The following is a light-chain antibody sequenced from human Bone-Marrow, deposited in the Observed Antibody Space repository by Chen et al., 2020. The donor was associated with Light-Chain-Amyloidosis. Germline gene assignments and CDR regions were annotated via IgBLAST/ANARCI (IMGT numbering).Light chain of an antibody. CDR3: PQYRTSPLA. Sequence: EIVLTQSPGTLSLSPGEGANLSCRASQTISSNYLTWYQQKFGLAPSLLIYGSSSRATDIPDRFTGSGCETEFTPTINRLEPEDFERYYCPQYRTSPLAFVGGTKVE. J-gene: IGKJ4*01. CDR2: GSS. CDR1: QTISSNY. V-gene: IGKV3-20*01.